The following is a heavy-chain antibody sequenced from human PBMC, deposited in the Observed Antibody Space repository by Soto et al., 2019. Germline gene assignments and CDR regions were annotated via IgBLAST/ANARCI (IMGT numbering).Heavy chain of an antibody. CDR1: GYTFASYA. Sequence: QVQLVQSGAEVKKPGASVKVSCKASGYTFASYAISWMRQAPGQGLEWMGWISAYNGNTNYAQKLQGRVTITTDTPTSTAYMELRSLRSDDTHVYYSARDPPPPDYWGQGTLVTVSS. J-gene: IGHJ4*02. CDR3: ARDPPPPDY. V-gene: IGHV1-18*01. CDR2: ISAYNGNT.